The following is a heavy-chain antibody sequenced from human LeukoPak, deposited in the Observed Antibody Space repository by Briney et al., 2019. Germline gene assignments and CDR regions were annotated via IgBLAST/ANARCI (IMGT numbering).Heavy chain of an antibody. CDR3: AREGGGLQYTDY. CDR2: ISSSGSV. Sequence: SETLSLTCTVSRGSISGSIRSYYWSWLRQPPGKGLEWIGYISSSGSVNDNPSLKSRVTISVDTSKNQFSLKLSSVTAADTAVYYCAREGGGLQYTDYWGQGTLVTVSS. CDR1: RGSISGSIRSYY. J-gene: IGHJ4*02. D-gene: IGHD4-11*01. V-gene: IGHV4-61*01.